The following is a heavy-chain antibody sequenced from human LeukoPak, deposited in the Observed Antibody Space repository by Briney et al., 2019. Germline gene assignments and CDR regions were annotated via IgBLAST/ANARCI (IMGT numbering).Heavy chain of an antibody. CDR3: ARCPATSLGTSCLLDY. V-gene: IGHV3-48*01. CDR2: ITGSSSSI. CDR1: GFTFSSYS. D-gene: IGHD2-2*01. J-gene: IGHJ4*02. Sequence: GGSLRLSCAASGFTFSSYSMNWARQAPGKGLEWVSYITGSSSSIYFADSVRGRFTISRDNAKNSLYLQMNSLRAEDTAVYYCARCPATSLGTSCLLDYWGQGTLVTVSS.